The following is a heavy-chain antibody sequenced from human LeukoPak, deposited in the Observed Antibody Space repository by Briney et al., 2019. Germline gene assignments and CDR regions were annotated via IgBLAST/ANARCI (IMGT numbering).Heavy chain of an antibody. CDR1: GYTFTSYG. D-gene: IGHD4-17*01. Sequence: ASVKVSCKASGYTFTSYGISWVRQAPGQGLEWMGWISAYNGNTNYAQKLQGRVTVTTDTSTSTAYMELRSLRSDDTAVYYCARDIYGDYLFGMDVWGQGTTVTVSS. CDR3: ARDIYGDYLFGMDV. CDR2: ISAYNGNT. J-gene: IGHJ6*02. V-gene: IGHV1-18*01.